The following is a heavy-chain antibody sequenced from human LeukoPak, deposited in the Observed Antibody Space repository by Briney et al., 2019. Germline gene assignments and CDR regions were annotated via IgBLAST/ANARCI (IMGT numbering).Heavy chain of an antibody. CDR3: ARESDPITGYFYYYMDV. CDR2: INHSGST. Sequence: SETLSLTCGVYGGSLRGHYWSWIRQPPGKGLEWVGEINHSGSTIYNPSFWGRVTISVDTSKNQFFLKLNSVTAADTAVYYCARESDPITGYFYYYMDVWGRGTTVTVSS. V-gene: IGHV4-34*01. CDR1: GGSLRGHY. J-gene: IGHJ6*03. D-gene: IGHD3-10*01.